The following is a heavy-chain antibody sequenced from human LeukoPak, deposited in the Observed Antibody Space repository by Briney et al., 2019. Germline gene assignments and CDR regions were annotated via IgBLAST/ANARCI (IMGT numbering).Heavy chain of an antibody. J-gene: IGHJ2*01. V-gene: IGHV1-8*01. CDR3: ARDPSNTSGRFWYLDV. CDR2: MNPNSGNT. D-gene: IGHD6-19*01. CDR1: GYTFTSYD. Sequence: ASVKVSCKASGYTFTSYDINWVRQATGQGLEWIGWMNPNSGNTGYAQKFQGGVTMTTETSTSTAYMELWSLRSDDTAVYYCARDPSNTSGRFWYLDVWGRGTLVTVSA.